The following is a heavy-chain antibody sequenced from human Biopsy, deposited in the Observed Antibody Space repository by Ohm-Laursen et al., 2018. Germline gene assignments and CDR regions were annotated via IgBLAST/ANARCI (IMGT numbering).Heavy chain of an antibody. J-gene: IGHJ5*02. CDR3: ARGEGSSWFDP. CDR1: GGTFQKYG. Sequence: ASVKVSCKASGGTFQKYGVTWVRQAPGQGLEWMALINPRSGSTFYAQKFQDRVTMTRDTSTSTVYMELSSLRSEDTAVYFCARGEGSSWFDPWGHGTLVTVSS. CDR2: INPRSGST. D-gene: IGHD1-26*01. V-gene: IGHV1-46*02.